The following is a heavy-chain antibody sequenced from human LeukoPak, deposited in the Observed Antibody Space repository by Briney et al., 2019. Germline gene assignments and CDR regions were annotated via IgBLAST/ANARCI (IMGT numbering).Heavy chain of an antibody. D-gene: IGHD3-22*01. Sequence: GESLKISCKGSGYSFTSYWIGWVRQMPGKGLEWMGIIYPGDSDTRYSPSFQGQVTISADKSISTAYLQWSGLKASATPMYSCARLSSAVYYDSTTGGAADVWGQGTTVTVPS. J-gene: IGHJ6*02. V-gene: IGHV5-51*01. CDR2: IYPGDSDT. CDR1: GYSFTSYW. CDR3: ARLSSAVYYDSTTGGAADV.